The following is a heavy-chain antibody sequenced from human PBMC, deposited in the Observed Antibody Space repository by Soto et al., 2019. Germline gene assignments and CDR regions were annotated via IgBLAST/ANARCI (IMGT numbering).Heavy chain of an antibody. J-gene: IGHJ5*02. CDR3: ARSPGVYATHHFDP. Sequence: PSCSMSIACGVSRDPIKIMVGGRWVRKSPGKGLEWIGEIYHDGSTNYNASLKSRVNISVEKAKNQFSLKVTSVTAADTAVYYCARSPGVYATHHFDPWGQGTLATVSS. CDR1: RDPIKIMVG. D-gene: IGHD2-8*01. V-gene: IGHV4-4*02. CDR2: IYHDGST.